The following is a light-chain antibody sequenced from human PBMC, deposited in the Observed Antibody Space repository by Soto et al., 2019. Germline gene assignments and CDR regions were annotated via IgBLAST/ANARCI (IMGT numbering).Light chain of an antibody. CDR1: QSVSSIY. Sequence: EIWLTQSPGTLSLSPGERATLSCGASQSVSSIYLAWYQQKLCQAPRLLIYGASSRATGIPDRFSGSGSGTDFTLTISSLEPEDFAVYFCQHFGSSHPVIFGHGTRLEIK. V-gene: IGKV3-20*01. CDR2: GAS. CDR3: QHFGSSHPVI. J-gene: IGKJ5*01.